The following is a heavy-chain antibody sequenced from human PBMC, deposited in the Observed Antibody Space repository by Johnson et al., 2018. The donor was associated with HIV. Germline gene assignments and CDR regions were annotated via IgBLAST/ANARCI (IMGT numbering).Heavy chain of an antibody. D-gene: IGHD5-18*01. V-gene: IGHV3-30*02. J-gene: IGHJ3*02. CDR2: IRNDGSNK. CDR1: AFTFSSYG. Sequence: QVQLVESGGGVVQPGGSLRLSCAASAFTFSSYGMHWVRQAPGKGLEWVAFIRNDGSNKYYADAVKGRFTISRDNSKNTLYLQMNSLRADDTAVYYCARDFPLGYRWGNGFDIWGQGTMVTVSS. CDR3: ARDFPLGYRWGNGFDI.